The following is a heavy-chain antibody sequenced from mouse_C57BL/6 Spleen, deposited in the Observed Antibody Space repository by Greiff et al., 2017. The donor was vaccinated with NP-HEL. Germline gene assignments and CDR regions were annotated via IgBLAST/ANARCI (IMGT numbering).Heavy chain of an antibody. CDR1: GFTFSSYA. CDR2: LSDGGSYT. J-gene: IGHJ1*03. CDR3: AGDLGDGYYGGYFDV. V-gene: IGHV5-4*01. D-gene: IGHD2-3*01. Sequence: EVKVVESGGGLVKPGGSLKLSCAASGFTFSSYAMPWVRQTPEKRLEWVATLSDGGSYTNSPDNVKGRFTISRDNAKNNLYLQMSHLKSEDTAMYYCAGDLGDGYYGGYFDVWGTGTTVTVSS.